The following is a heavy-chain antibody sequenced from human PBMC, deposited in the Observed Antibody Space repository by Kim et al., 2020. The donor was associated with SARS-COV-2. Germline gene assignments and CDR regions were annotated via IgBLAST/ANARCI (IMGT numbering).Heavy chain of an antibody. V-gene: IGHV5-51*01. J-gene: IGHJ4*02. CDR1: GYSFTSYW. CDR3: ARLSPRRLDGSGSYLDY. D-gene: IGHD3-10*01. Sequence: GESLKISCKGSGYSFTSYWIGWVRQMPGKGLEWMGIIYPGDSDTRYSPSFQGQVTISADKSISTAYLQWSSLKASDTAMYYCARLSPRRLDGSGSYLDYWGQGTLVTVSS. CDR2: IYPGDSDT.